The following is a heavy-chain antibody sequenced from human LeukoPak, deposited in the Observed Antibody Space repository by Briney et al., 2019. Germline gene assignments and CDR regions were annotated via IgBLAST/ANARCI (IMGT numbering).Heavy chain of an antibody. D-gene: IGHD3-10*01. Sequence: GGSLRLSCAASGFTFSSYSMNWVRQAPGKGLEWVSSISSSSSYIYYADSVKGRFTISRDNAKNSLYLQMNSLRAEDTAVYYCARGPSNMVYNAEYFQHWGQGTLVTVSS. CDR3: ARGPSNMVYNAEYFQH. CDR2: ISSSSSYI. CDR1: GFTFSSYS. J-gene: IGHJ1*01. V-gene: IGHV3-21*01.